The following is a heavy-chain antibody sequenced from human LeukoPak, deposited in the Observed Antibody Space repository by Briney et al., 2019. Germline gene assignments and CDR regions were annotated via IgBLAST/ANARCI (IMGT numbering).Heavy chain of an antibody. Sequence: PSQTLSLTCTVSGGSISSGSYYWSWIRQPAGKGLEWIGRIYTSGSTNYNPSLKSRVTISVDTSKNQFSLKLSSVTAADTAVYYCARRGYLRAFDIWGQGTMVTVSS. CDR1: GGSISSGSYY. J-gene: IGHJ3*02. V-gene: IGHV4-61*02. D-gene: IGHD2-15*01. CDR3: ARRGYLRAFDI. CDR2: IYTSGST.